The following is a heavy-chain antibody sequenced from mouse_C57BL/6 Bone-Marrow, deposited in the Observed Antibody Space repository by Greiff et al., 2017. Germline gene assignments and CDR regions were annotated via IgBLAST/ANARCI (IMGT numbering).Heavy chain of an antibody. CDR3: AREYYYGSSSYYFDY. V-gene: IGHV5-4*01. Sequence: EVLLVESGGGLVKPGGSLKLSCAASGFTFSSYAMSWVRQTPEKRLEWVATISDGGSYTYYPDNVKGRFTISRDNAKNNLYLQMSQLKSEDTAMYYGAREYYYGSSSYYFDYWGQGTTLTVSS. CDR2: ISDGGSYT. D-gene: IGHD1-1*01. J-gene: IGHJ2*01. CDR1: GFTFSSYA.